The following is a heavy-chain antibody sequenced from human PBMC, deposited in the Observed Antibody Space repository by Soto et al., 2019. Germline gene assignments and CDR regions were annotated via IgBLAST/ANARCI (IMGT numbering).Heavy chain of an antibody. CDR2: INHSGST. Sequence: SETLSLTCAVYGGSFSGYYWSWIRQPPGKGLEWIGEINHSGSTNYNPSLKSRVTISVDTSKNQFSLKLSSVTAADTAVYYCARVSKNAFDIWGQGTMVTVSS. V-gene: IGHV4-34*01. CDR3: ARVSKNAFDI. CDR1: GGSFSGYY. J-gene: IGHJ3*02.